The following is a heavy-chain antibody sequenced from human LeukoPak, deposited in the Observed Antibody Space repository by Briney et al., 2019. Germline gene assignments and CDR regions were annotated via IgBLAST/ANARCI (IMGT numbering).Heavy chain of an antibody. Sequence: AVSLRLSCSASGFTFISYRMNWVRQAPGKGLKGVSAISSSSSYIYYADSVKGRFTISRDNAENSLYLQMNSLRAEDTAVYYCAREGAYCGGDCYVDYWGQGTLVTVSS. D-gene: IGHD2-21*01. CDR3: AREGAYCGGDCYVDY. CDR2: ISSSSSYI. V-gene: IGHV3-21*01. CDR1: GFTFISYR. J-gene: IGHJ4*02.